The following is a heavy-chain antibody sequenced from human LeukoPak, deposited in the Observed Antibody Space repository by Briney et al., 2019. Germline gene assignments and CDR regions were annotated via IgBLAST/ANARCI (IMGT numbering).Heavy chain of an antibody. CDR2: ISWNSGSI. D-gene: IGHD3-22*01. CDR1: GFTFDDYA. CDR3: AKGRGYYDSSGLKTPFDY. V-gene: IGHV3-9*01. Sequence: GGSLRLSCAASGFTFDDYAMHWVRQAPGKGLEWVSGISWNSGSIGYADSVKGRFTITRDNAKNSLYLQMNSLRAEDTALYYCAKGRGYYDSSGLKTPFDYWGQGTLVTVSS. J-gene: IGHJ4*02.